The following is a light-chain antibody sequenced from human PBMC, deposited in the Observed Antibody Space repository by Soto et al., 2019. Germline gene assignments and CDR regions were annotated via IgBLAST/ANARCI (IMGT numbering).Light chain of an antibody. J-gene: IGKJ1*01. CDR2: DVS. CDR1: QTIGIY. CDR3: QQNKDWPGT. V-gene: IGKV3-15*01. Sequence: EIVMTQSPATLSVSPGERATLSCRASQTIGIYLAWYQQKPGQAPRLLIYDVSTRASGVPVRFSGSGSGTEFTLTISSLQSEDFGVYYCQQNKDWPGTFGQGTKVEIK.